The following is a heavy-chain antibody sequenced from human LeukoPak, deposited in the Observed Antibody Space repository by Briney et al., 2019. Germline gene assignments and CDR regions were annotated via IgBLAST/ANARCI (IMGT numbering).Heavy chain of an antibody. D-gene: IGHD3-10*01. CDR1: GFTFDEYG. CDR3: ARGGSFNNY. J-gene: IGHJ4*02. Sequence: GGSLRLSCAASGFTFDEYGMTWVRQAPGKGLEWVFGMKGRFTISRDNAKNSLYLQMNSLRVEDTALYFCARGGSFNNYWGQGTLVTVSA. V-gene: IGHV3-20*04.